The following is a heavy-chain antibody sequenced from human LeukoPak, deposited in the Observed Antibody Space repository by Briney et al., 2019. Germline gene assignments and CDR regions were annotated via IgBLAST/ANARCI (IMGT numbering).Heavy chain of an antibody. V-gene: IGHV3-23*01. CDR3: RYFLPHFDY. J-gene: IGHJ4*02. D-gene: IGHD2/OR15-2a*01. CDR2: ISGSGGST. Sequence: PGGSLRLSCAASGFTFSNYAMNWVRQAPGKGLEWVSVISGSGGSTYYADSVKGRFTISRDNSRSTLYLQMNSLRAEDTAVYYCRYFLPHFDYWGQGTLVTVSS. CDR1: GFTFSNYA.